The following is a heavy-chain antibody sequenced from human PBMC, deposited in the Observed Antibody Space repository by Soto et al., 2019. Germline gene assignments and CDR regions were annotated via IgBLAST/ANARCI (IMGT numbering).Heavy chain of an antibody. V-gene: IGHV4-39*01. D-gene: IGHD3-22*01. CDR2: LYYSGST. Sequence: QLQLQESGPGLVKPSETLSLTCTVSGGSISSSSYYWGWIRQPPGKGLEWIGSLYYSGSTYYNPSLRTLVSIAVDTSKDQFSLKRSSVTSADTAVYYCVGSGYSPFDYWGQGTLVTVSS. CDR1: GGSISSSSYY. CDR3: VGSGYSPFDY. J-gene: IGHJ4*02.